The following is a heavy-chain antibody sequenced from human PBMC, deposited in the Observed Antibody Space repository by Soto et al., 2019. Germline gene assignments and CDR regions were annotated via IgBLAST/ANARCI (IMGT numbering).Heavy chain of an antibody. Sequence: GGSLRLSCAASGFTFSSYWMHWVRQAPGKGLVWVSRIYSEGSSTSNADSVKGRFTISRDNAKNTLYLQMNSLRVEDTAVYYCARGATVTTRNAFDIWGQGTMVTVSS. CDR3: ARGATVTTRNAFDI. J-gene: IGHJ3*02. D-gene: IGHD4-17*01. CDR2: IYSEGSST. V-gene: IGHV3-74*01. CDR1: GFTFSSYW.